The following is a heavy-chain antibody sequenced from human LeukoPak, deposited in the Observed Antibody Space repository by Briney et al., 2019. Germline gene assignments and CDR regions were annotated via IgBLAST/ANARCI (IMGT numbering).Heavy chain of an antibody. V-gene: IGHV3-23*01. Sequence: GGSLRLSCAASGFTFSSYAMSWVRQAPEKGLEWVSAISGSGGSTYYADSVKGRFTISRDNSKNTLYLQMNSLRAEDTAVYYCAKVTVVLRYFDWLYNPFDYWGQGTLVTVSS. CDR3: AKVTVVLRYFDWLYNPFDY. D-gene: IGHD3-9*01. CDR1: GFTFSSYA. CDR2: ISGSGGST. J-gene: IGHJ4*02.